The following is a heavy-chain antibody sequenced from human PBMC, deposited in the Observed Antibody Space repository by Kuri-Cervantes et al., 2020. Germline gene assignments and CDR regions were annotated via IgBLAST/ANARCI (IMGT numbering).Heavy chain of an antibody. Sequence: ESLKISCTVSGGSISSYYWSWIRQPPGKGLEWIGYIYYSGSTNYNPSLKSRVTISVDTSKNQFSLKLSSVTAADTAVYYCARRVHDYVWGSYRYLYNWFDSWGQGTLVTVSS. D-gene: IGHD3-16*02. CDR2: IYYSGST. J-gene: IGHJ5*01. V-gene: IGHV4-59*01. CDR3: ARRVHDYVWGSYRYLYNWFDS. CDR1: GGSISSYY.